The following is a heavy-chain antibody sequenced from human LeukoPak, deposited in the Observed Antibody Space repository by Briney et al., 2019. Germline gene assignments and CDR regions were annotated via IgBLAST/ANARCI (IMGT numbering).Heavy chain of an antibody. J-gene: IGHJ4*02. CDR2: IIPTFGTA. V-gene: IGHV1-69*01. D-gene: IGHD1-26*01. CDR3: ARGGELSEGAFDY. CDR1: GGTFSSYA. Sequence: SVKVSCKASGGTFSSYAISWVRQAPGQGLEWMGGIIPTFGTANYAQKFQGRVTITADESTSTAYMELSSLRSEDTAVYYCARGGELSEGAFDYWGQGTLVTVSS.